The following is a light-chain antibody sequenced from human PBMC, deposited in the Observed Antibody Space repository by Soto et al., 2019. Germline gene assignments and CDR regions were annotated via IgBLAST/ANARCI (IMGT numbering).Light chain of an antibody. V-gene: IGKV3-20*01. Sequence: EIVMTQSPATLSVSPGDRATLSCRASQSVDNDLAWYQQKPGQPPRLLISGASSRATGIPDRFSGSGSGTDFTLTISGLEPEDFAVYSCHQYGNSPMTFGQGTRLEIK. CDR1: QSVDND. CDR3: HQYGNSPMT. CDR2: GAS. J-gene: IGKJ5*01.